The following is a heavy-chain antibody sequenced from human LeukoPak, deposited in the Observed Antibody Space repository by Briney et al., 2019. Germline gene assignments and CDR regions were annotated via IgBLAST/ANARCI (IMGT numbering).Heavy chain of an antibody. V-gene: IGHV4-30-4*01. CDR3: ARDGDYGLSDAFDI. J-gene: IGHJ3*02. CDR2: IYYSGST. CDR1: GGSISSGDYY. D-gene: IGHD4-17*01. Sequence: PSQTLSLTCTVSGGSISSGDYYWSWIRQPPGKGLEWIGYIYYSGSTYYNPSLKSRVTISVDTSKSQFSLKLSSVTAADTAVYYCARDGDYGLSDAFDIWGQGTMVTVSS.